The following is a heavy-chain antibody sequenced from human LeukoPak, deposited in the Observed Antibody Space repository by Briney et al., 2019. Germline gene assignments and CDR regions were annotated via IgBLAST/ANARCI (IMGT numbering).Heavy chain of an antibody. D-gene: IGHD6-19*01. CDR1: GGSFSGYY. CDR3: GRGKRLVRFDY. J-gene: IGHJ4*02. V-gene: IGHV4-34*01. Sequence: SETLSLTCAVYGGSFSGYYGSRIRQPPGKGLEWIGEINHSGSTNYNPSLKSRVTISVDTSKNQFSLKLSSVTAADTAVYYCGRGKRLVRFDYWGQGTVVTVSS. CDR2: INHSGST.